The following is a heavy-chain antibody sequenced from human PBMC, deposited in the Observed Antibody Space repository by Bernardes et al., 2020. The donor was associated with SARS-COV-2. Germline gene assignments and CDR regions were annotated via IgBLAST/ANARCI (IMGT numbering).Heavy chain of an antibody. CDR3: ARRYGSGNYHDHRNAFDI. J-gene: IGHJ3*02. CDR2: IYPSDSNT. D-gene: IGHD3-10*01. V-gene: IGHV5-51*01. Sequence: GESLKISCQSGFNFNAYWIAWLRQRPGKGLEWMGLIYPSDSNTIYSPSFEGQVTISADKSVSTAYLQLSGLRASDTAMYYCARRYGSGNYHDHRNAFDIWGQGTMVTVSS. CDR1: GFNFNAYW.